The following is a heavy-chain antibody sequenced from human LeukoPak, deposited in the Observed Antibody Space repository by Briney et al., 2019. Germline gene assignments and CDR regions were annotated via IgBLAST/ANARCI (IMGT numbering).Heavy chain of an antibody. CDR1: GFTFSSYS. J-gene: IGHJ1*01. V-gene: IGHV3-21*01. CDR2: IDFTSRYI. CDR3: ATPAAGPGAGYSLY. D-gene: IGHD6-13*01. Sequence: KAGGSLRLSCAASGFTFSSYSMNWVRQAPGKGLEWVSSIDFTSRYIYNADSVKGRFTTSRDNAKNSLDLQMNSLKVEDTAVYYCATPAAGPGAGYSLYWGQGTLVIVSS.